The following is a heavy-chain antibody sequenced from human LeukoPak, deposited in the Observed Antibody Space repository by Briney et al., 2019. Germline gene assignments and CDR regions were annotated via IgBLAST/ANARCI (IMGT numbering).Heavy chain of an antibody. CDR1: GGSISSSSYY. V-gene: IGHV4-39*01. CDR3: ASITMIVLGYYMGV. CDR2: IYYSGST. Sequence: PSETLSLTCTVSGGSISSSSYYWGWIRQPPGKGLEWIGSIYYSGSTYYNPSLKSRVTISVDTSKNQFSLKLSSVTAADTAVYYCASITMIVLGYYMGVWGKGTTVTISS. J-gene: IGHJ6*03. D-gene: IGHD3-22*01.